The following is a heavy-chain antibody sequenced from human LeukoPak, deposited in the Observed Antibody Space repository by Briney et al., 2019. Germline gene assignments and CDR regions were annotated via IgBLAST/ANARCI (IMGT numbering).Heavy chain of an antibody. Sequence: GGSLRLSCAAAGLTFSSYAMSLVRQAPGKGLEWVSAISGSGGSTYYADSVKGRFTISRDNSKNTLYLQMNSLRAEDTAVYYCAKERARNDYGDYFCYWGQGTLVTVSS. CDR1: GLTFSSYA. D-gene: IGHD4-17*01. CDR3: AKERARNDYGDYFCY. V-gene: IGHV3-23*01. CDR2: ISGSGGST. J-gene: IGHJ4*02.